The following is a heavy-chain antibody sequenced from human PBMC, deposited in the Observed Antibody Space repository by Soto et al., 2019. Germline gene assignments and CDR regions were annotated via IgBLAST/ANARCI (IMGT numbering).Heavy chain of an antibody. CDR1: GFTFSSYA. CDR2: ISGSGGST. D-gene: IGHD6-19*01. Sequence: PGGSLRLSCAASGFTFSSYAMSWVRQAPGKGLEWVSAISGSGGSTYYADSVKGRFTISRDNSKNTLYLQMNSLRAEDTAVYYCAKGVGYSSGWYEQYYYYGMDVWGQGTTVTVSS. V-gene: IGHV3-23*01. CDR3: AKGVGYSSGWYEQYYYYGMDV. J-gene: IGHJ6*02.